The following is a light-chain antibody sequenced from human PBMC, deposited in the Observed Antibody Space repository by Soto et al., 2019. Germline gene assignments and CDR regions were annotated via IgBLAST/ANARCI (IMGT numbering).Light chain of an antibody. CDR3: AAWDDGLNGWV. Sequence: QSVLTQSPSASGTPGQRVTISCSGSRSNIGSNSVSWYQQLPGTAPKVLMYTDDQRPSGVPDRFSGSKSGTSASLAISGLQSEDESDYYCAAWDDGLNGWVFGGGTKLTVL. J-gene: IGLJ3*02. V-gene: IGLV1-44*01. CDR1: RSNIGSNS. CDR2: TDD.